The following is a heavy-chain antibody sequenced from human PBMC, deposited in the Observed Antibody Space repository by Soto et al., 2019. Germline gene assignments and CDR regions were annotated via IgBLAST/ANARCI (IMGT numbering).Heavy chain of an antibody. CDR3: ARRDVTMVRGVLTYYFDY. J-gene: IGHJ4*02. V-gene: IGHV4-59*08. Sequence: SESLSLTCTVSGGSISSYYWSWIRQPPGKELEWIGYIYYSGSTNYNPSLKSRVTISVDTSKNQFSLKLSSVTAADTAVYYCARRDVTMVRGVLTYYFDYWGQGTLVTVSS. D-gene: IGHD3-10*01. CDR1: GGSISSYY. CDR2: IYYSGST.